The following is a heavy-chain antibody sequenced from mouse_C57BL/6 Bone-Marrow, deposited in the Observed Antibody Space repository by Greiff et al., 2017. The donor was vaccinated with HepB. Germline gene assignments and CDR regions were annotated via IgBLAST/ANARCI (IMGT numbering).Heavy chain of an antibody. V-gene: IGHV1-15*01. CDR2: IDPETGGT. D-gene: IGHD1-1*01. CDR1: GYTFTDYE. J-gene: IGHJ3*01. CDR3: TRWDYYGSSPWFAY. Sequence: QVQLQQSGAELVRPGASVTLSCKASGYTFTDYEMHWVKQTHVHGLEWIGAIDPETGGTAYKQKFKGKAILTADKSSSTAYMELRSLTSEDSAVYYCTRWDYYGSSPWFAYWGQGTLVTVSA.